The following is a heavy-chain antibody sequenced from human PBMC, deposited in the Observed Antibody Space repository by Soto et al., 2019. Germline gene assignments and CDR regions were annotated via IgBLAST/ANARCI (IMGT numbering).Heavy chain of an antibody. CDR3: AREAKTGFSFDD. J-gene: IGHJ4*02. CDR2: INPNSGGT. D-gene: IGHD2-15*01. Sequence: ASVKVSCKASGYTFTGYYLHWVRQAPGQGLEWMGWINPNSGGTNYAQKFQGWVTMTRDTSISTAYMELSRLRSDDTAVYYCAREAKTGFSFDDWGKGTLVPVSS. V-gene: IGHV1-2*04. CDR1: GYTFTGYY.